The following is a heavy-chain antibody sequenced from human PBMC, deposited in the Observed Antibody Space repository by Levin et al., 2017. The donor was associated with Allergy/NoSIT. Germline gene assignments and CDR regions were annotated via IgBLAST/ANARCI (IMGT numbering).Heavy chain of an antibody. D-gene: IGHD3/OR15-3a*01. CDR3: AREPGLEGFDL. V-gene: IGHV3-7*01. CDR2: IKQDGSEK. CDR1: GFTFSSYW. Sequence: GESLKISCAASGFTFSSYWMSWVRQAPGKGLEWVANIKQDGSEKYYVDSVKGRFTISRDNAKNSLYLQMNSLRAEDTAVYYCAREPGLEGFDLWGRGTLVTVSS. J-gene: IGHJ2*01.